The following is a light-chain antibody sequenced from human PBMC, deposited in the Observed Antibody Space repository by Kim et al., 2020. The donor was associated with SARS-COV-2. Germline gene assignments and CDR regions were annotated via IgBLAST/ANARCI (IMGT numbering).Light chain of an antibody. CDR3: GTWDSSLSAVV. Sequence: GQQVTISCSGSNSNLGNNYVSWYQQLPGTAPKLLIYDNNKRPSGIPDRFSGSKSGTSATLGITGLQTGDEADYYCGTWDSSLSAVVFGGGTQLTVL. CDR1: NSNLGNNY. CDR2: DNN. V-gene: IGLV1-51*01. J-gene: IGLJ2*01.